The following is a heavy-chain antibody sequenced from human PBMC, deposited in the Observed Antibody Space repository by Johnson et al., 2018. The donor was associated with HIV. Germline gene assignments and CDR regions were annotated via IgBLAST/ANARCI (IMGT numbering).Heavy chain of an antibody. Sequence: VQLVESGGGVVRPGGSLRLSCAASGFAFRTYWMVWVRQVPGKRPVWVARIYNDGSRTTYADSVRGRFTISRDNAKYTVDLQMNSLRVEDTAVYYCAKVDCGGDTCAGYDPFELWGQGTLVTVSS. J-gene: IGHJ3*01. D-gene: IGHD2-21*01. V-gene: IGHV3-74*03. CDR1: GFAFRTYW. CDR2: IYNDGSRT. CDR3: AKVDCGGDTCAGYDPFEL.